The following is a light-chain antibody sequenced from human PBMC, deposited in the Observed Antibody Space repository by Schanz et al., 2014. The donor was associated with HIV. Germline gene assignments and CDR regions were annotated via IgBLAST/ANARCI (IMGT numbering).Light chain of an antibody. CDR2: GAS. CDR1: QRIRTRS. CDR3: QHYDSSPLA. V-gene: IGKV3-20*01. Sequence: IVLTQFPGTLSLSPGEAATLSCRASQRIRTRSLAWYQQRSGQPPRLLIYGASSRATGIPDRFSGSGSGTDFTLTISRLEPEDFAVYFCQHYDSSPLAFGQGTKVEIK. J-gene: IGKJ1*01.